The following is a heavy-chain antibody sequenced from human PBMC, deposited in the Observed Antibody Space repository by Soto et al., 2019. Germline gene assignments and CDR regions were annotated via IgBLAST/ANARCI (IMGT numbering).Heavy chain of an antibody. Sequence: QVQLQESGPGLVKPSETLSLTCTVSGGSVSSGSYYWSWIRQPPGKGLEWIGYIYYSGSTNYNPSLKSRVTLSVDTTKNQFSLKLSSVTAADTAVDYGARAEGQQLALFDPWGQGTLVTVSS. V-gene: IGHV4-61*01. D-gene: IGHD6-13*01. CDR3: ARAEGQQLALFDP. CDR2: IYYSGST. CDR1: GGSVSSGSYY. J-gene: IGHJ5*02.